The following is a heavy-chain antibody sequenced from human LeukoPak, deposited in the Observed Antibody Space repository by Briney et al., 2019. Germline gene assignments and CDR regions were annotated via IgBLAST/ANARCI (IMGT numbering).Heavy chain of an antibody. J-gene: IGHJ4*02. D-gene: IGHD1-1*01. Sequence: GGSLRPSCAASGFTFSRYDLNWVRQAPGKGLEWVSYIVGNGITIYYADSVKGRFTISRDNAKNSLYLQMNSLRAEDTAVYYCVRRLTGTTFFDYWGQGTLVTVSS. CDR1: GFTFSRYD. CDR2: IVGNGITI. CDR3: VRRLTGTTFFDY. V-gene: IGHV3-48*03.